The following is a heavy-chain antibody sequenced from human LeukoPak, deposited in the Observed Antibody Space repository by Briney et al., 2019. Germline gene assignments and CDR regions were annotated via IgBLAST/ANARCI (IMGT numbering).Heavy chain of an antibody. CDR1: GFTFSTYW. Sequence: PGGSLRLSCAASGFTFSTYWMSWVRQAPGKGLEWVAVISYDGSNKYYADSVKGRFTISRDNSKNTLYLQMNSLRAEDTAVYYCARGGYSYGYGFDYWGQGTLVTVSS. J-gene: IGHJ4*02. D-gene: IGHD5-18*01. V-gene: IGHV3-30-3*01. CDR3: ARGGYSYGYGFDY. CDR2: ISYDGSNK.